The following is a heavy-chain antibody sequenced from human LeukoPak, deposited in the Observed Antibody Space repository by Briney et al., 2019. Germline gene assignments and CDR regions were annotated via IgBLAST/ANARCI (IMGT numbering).Heavy chain of an antibody. CDR3: ARLGAAAGTISYWYFDL. CDR2: MYYSGTT. Sequence: SETLSLTCSVSGDSMSGYYWSWIRQPPGKGLEWIGYMYYSGTTSYNPSLKSRVTISVDTFSNQFSLRLTSVTATDTAVYYCARLGAAAGTISYWYFDLWGRGTLVAVSS. V-gene: IGHV4-59*08. D-gene: IGHD6-13*01. CDR1: GDSMSGYY. J-gene: IGHJ2*01.